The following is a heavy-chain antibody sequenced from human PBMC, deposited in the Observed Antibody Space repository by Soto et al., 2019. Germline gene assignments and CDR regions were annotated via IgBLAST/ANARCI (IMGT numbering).Heavy chain of an antibody. CDR1: GFTFSSYA. CDR2: ISGSGGST. D-gene: IGHD2-15*01. J-gene: IGHJ3*02. CDR3: AKGYCSGGSCYSRLDAFDI. V-gene: IGHV3-23*01. Sequence: PGGSLRLSCAASGFTFSSYAMSWVRQAPGKGLEWVSAISGSGGSTYYADSVKGRFTISRDNSKNTLYLQMNSLRAEDTAVYYCAKGYCSGGSCYSRLDAFDIWGQGTMVTVSS.